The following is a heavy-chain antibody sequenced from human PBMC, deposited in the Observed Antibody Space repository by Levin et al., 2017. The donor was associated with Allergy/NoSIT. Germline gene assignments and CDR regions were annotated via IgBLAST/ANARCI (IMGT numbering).Heavy chain of an antibody. CDR1: GLTVTGYG. J-gene: IGHJ4*02. CDR2: IDSRSTTI. D-gene: IGHD3-22*01. Sequence: GASVKVSCVASGLTVTGYGMTWVRQAPGKGLQWVSYIDSRSTTIYYADSVKGRFIISRDNAQNSLYLQMNSLRDEDTAVYYCARVTNFDASGYRSFLHWGQGTLVTVSS. V-gene: IGHV3-48*02. CDR3: ARVTNFDASGYRSFLH.